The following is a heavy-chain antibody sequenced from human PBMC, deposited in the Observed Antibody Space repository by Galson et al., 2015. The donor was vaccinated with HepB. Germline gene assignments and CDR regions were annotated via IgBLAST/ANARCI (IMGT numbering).Heavy chain of an antibody. V-gene: IGHV4-59*01. D-gene: IGHD6-13*01. CDR3: ARAYSSSWYWFDP. J-gene: IGHJ5*02. Sequence: ETLSLTCTVSGGPISSYYWSWLRQPPGKGLEWIGYIYYSGSTNYNHSLKSRVTISVDTSKNQFSLKLSSVTAADTAVYYCARAYSSSWYWFDPWGQGTLVTVSS. CDR1: GGPISSYY. CDR2: IYYSGST.